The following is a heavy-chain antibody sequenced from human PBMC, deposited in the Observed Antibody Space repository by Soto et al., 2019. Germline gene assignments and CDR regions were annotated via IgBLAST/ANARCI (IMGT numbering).Heavy chain of an antibody. CDR3: ASKRYEGPLDAFDI. J-gene: IGHJ3*02. Sequence: PSETLSLTCTVSGGSISGYYWSWLRQPPGKGLEWIGYIYYTGSTHYNPSLKSRVTISVDTSKNQFSLKLTSVTAADTAVYYCASKRYEGPLDAFDIWGQGTMVTVSS. CDR2: IYYTGST. CDR1: GGSISGYY. V-gene: IGHV4-59*01. D-gene: IGHD3-9*01.